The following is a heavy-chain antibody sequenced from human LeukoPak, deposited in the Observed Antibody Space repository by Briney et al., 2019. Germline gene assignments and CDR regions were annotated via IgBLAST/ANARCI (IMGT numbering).Heavy chain of an antibody. CDR2: IYYSGST. J-gene: IGHJ5*02. CDR1: GGSISSSSYY. D-gene: IGHD3-16*01. CDR3: ARDFSGEWEQVTGWWLDP. V-gene: IGHV4-39*07. Sequence: SETLSLTCTVSGGSISSSSYYWGWIRQPPGKGLEWIGSIYYSGSTYYNPSLKSRVTISVDTSKNQFSLKLSSVTATDTAVYYCARDFSGEWEQVTGWWLDPWGQGTLVIVSS.